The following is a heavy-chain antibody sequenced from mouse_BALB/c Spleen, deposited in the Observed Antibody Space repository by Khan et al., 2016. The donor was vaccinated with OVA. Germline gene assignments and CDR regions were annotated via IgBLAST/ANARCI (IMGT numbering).Heavy chain of an antibody. V-gene: IGHV5-9-3*01. CDR3: ASHNYGPFAY. Sequence: EVELVESGGGLVKPGGPLKLSCAASGFTFSNYALSWVRQTPEKRLEWVTTISSGGDYTYYPDSVKGRFNISRDNAKNTLYIQMSSLRSEDTALYYCASHNYGPFAYWGQGTLVTVSA. D-gene: IGHD1-1*01. CDR1: GFTFSNYA. J-gene: IGHJ3*01. CDR2: ISSGGDYT.